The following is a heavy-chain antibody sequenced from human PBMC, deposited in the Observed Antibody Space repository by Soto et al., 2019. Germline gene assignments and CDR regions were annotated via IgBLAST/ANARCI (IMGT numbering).Heavy chain of an antibody. V-gene: IGHV3-23*01. J-gene: IGHJ4*01. Sequence: VQLLESGGGLVQPGGSLRLSCAASGFTVSSYAMSWVRQAPGKGLEWVSGISGSGGSTYYADSVKGRFTISRDNSKYTLYLQMTSLRAEDTAVYYCAKGAFYYDSSVYYGDWGHGTLVTVSS. D-gene: IGHD3-22*01. CDR3: AKGAFYYDSSVYYGD. CDR2: ISGSGGST. CDR1: GFTVSSYA.